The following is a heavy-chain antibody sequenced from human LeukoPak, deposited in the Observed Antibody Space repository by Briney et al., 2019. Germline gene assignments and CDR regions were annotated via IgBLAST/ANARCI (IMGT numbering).Heavy chain of an antibody. CDR1: GFTFSNAW. Sequence: GESLRLSCAASGFTFSNAWMSWVRQAPGKGLEWVGRIKSKTDGGPTDYAAPVKGRFTISRDDSKNTLYLQMSSLKTEDTAVYYCTTDLYDYWGQGTLVTVSS. CDR3: TTDLYDY. V-gene: IGHV3-15*01. J-gene: IGHJ4*02. CDR2: IKSKTDGGPT. D-gene: IGHD2-2*02.